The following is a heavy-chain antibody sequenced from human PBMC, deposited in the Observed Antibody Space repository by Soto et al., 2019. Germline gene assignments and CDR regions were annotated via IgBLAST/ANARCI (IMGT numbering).Heavy chain of an antibody. CDR3: TTDIVVVTAIPPFDY. CDR1: GFTFSNAW. CDR2: IKSKTDGGTT. Sequence: GGSLRLSCAASGFTFSNAWMSWVRQAPGKGLEWVGRIKSKTDGGTTDYAAPVKGRFTISRDDSKNTLYLQMNSLKTVDTAVYYCTTDIVVVTAIPPFDYWGQGTLVTVSS. V-gene: IGHV3-15*01. D-gene: IGHD2-21*02. J-gene: IGHJ4*02.